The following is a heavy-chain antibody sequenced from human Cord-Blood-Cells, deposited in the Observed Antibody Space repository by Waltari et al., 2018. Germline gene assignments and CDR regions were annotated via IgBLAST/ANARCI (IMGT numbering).Heavy chain of an antibody. CDR2: INHSGST. V-gene: IGHV4-34*01. CDR3: ARRITMVRGVKSGVDY. D-gene: IGHD3-10*01. CDR1: GGSFSGYY. Sequence: QVQLQQWGAGRLKPSETLSLTCAVYGGSFSGYYWSWTRPPPGKGLEWIGEINHSGSTNYNPSLKSRVTISVDTSKNQFSLKLSSVTAADTAVYYCARRITMVRGVKSGVDYWGQGTLVTVSS. J-gene: IGHJ4*02.